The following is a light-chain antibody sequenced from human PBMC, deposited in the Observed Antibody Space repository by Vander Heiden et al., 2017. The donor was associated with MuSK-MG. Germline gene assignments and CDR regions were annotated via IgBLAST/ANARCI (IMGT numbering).Light chain of an antibody. Sequence: QSELTQPHSVSAAPGQRVTISCSGSTSNIGNNYVSWYQQLPGTAPKLLGYATDRRPSGIPDRFSDSKSGTSATLDITGLQTGDEADYYCGTWDSSLSAVVFGGGTKLTVL. V-gene: IGLV1-51*01. CDR3: GTWDSSLSAVV. J-gene: IGLJ2*01. CDR1: TSNIGNNY. CDR2: ATD.